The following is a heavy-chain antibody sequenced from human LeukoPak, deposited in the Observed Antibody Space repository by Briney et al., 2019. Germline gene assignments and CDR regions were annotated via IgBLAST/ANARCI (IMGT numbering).Heavy chain of an antibody. D-gene: IGHD3-10*02. Sequence: SSETLSLTCTVSGGSICSSSYYWGWIHQPPGKGLEWIGSIYYSGSTYYNPSLKSRVTISVDTSKNQFSLKLSSVTAADTAVYYCARHVRGVIDYWGQGTLVTVSS. CDR2: IYYSGST. CDR1: GGSICSSSYY. V-gene: IGHV4-39*01. J-gene: IGHJ4*02. CDR3: ARHVRGVIDY.